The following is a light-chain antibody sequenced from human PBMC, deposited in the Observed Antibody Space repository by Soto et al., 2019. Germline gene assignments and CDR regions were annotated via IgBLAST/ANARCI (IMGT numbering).Light chain of an antibody. J-gene: IGKJ5*01. V-gene: IGKV2-28*01. CDR3: MQALQTPIT. CDR1: QSLLHSNAYNY. Sequence: DIVMTQSPLSLPVTPGEPASISCRSSQSLLHSNAYNYLDWYLQKPGQSPQPLIYLGSNRASGVPDRVSGSGTGTDFTLKISRVEAEDVGVYYCMQALQTPITFGQGTRLEIK. CDR2: LGS.